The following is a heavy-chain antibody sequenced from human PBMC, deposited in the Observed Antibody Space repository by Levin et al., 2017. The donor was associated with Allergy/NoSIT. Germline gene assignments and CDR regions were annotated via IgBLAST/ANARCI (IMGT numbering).Heavy chain of an antibody. J-gene: IGHJ6*02. CDR3: ARRDGYKRYYYYGMDV. V-gene: IGHV1-8*01. D-gene: IGHD5-24*01. CDR1: GYTFTSYD. Sequence: ASVKVSCKASGYTFTSYDINWVRQATGQGLEWMGWMNPNSGNTGYAQKFQGRVTMTRNTSISTAYMELSSLRSEDTAVYYCARRDGYKRYYYYGMDVWGQGTTVTVSS. CDR2: MNPNSGNT.